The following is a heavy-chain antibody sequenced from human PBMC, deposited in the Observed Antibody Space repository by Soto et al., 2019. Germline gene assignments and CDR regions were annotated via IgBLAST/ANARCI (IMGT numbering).Heavy chain of an antibody. Sequence: EVQLLESGGDLVQPGGSLRLSCAASGFTFSNYAMSWVRQAPGEGLEWVSTIGDSGEYTDYSDSVKGRFAISRYNSKHTLYLQMDSLRADDTAVYYCAKPLTQRVELGRPKWFDPWGQGTLVTVSS. CDR3: AKPLTQRVELGRPKWFDP. CDR1: GFTFSNYA. V-gene: IGHV3-23*01. D-gene: IGHD1-7*01. J-gene: IGHJ5*02. CDR2: IGDSGEYT.